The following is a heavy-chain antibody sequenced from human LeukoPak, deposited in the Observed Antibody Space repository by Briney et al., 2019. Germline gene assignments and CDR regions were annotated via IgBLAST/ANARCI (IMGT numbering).Heavy chain of an antibody. CDR1: GGSSSSYY. CDR2: ITHSGST. Sequence: SETLSLTCAVYGGSSSSYYWSWIRQPPGKGLEWIGEITHSGSTHYNPSLKSRVTISLDTSKSQFSLKLSSVTAADTAVYYCARVTRFNQFGELWFDYWGQGTLLTVSS. J-gene: IGHJ4*02. V-gene: IGHV4-34*01. D-gene: IGHD3-10*01. CDR3: ARVTRFNQFGELWFDY.